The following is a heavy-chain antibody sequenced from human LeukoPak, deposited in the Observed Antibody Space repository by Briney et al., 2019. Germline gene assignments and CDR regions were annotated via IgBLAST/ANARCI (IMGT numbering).Heavy chain of an antibody. CDR1: GGSISSYY. V-gene: IGHV4-4*07. J-gene: IGHJ4*02. Sequence: SETLSLTCTVSGGSISSYYWSWIRQPAGKGLEWIGRIYTSGSTNNNPSLKSRFTMSVDTSKNQFSLKVTSVTAADTAVYYCAKPYYRSGTGGFDSWGQGTLVTVSS. CDR2: IYTSGST. D-gene: IGHD1-14*01. CDR3: AKPYYRSGTGGFDS.